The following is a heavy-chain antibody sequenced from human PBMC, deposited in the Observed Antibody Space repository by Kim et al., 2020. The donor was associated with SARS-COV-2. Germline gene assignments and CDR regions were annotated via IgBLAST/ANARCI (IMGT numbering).Heavy chain of an antibody. V-gene: IGHV1-18*01. CDR2: ISGYNGNT. CDR3: ARVPYFDSRGYPLDDY. J-gene: IGHJ4*02. Sequence: ASVKVSCKTSGYTFTNYGISWVRQAPGQGLEWMGWISGYNGNTDYAPKLQGRVTLTTDTSTSTAYMDLRSLRSDDTAVYYCARVPYFDSRGYPLDDYWGQGTLVTVSS. D-gene: IGHD3-22*01. CDR1: GYTFTNYG.